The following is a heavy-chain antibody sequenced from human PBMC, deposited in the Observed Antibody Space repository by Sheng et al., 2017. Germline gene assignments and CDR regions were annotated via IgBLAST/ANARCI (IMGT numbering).Heavy chain of an antibody. D-gene: IGHD6-19*01. Sequence: QVQLVQSGPELKKPGASVRVSCKASGYTFSTYGINWVRQAPGQRLEWMGWISVYHGHTKYAHNLQGRVTMTTDASTGTAYMELRSLRSDDTAVYYCTRANVGAGTPPFDYWGQGTLVTVSS. CDR2: ISVYHGHT. J-gene: IGHJ4*02. V-gene: IGHV1-18*01. CDR1: GYTFSTYG. CDR3: TRANVGAGTPPFDY.